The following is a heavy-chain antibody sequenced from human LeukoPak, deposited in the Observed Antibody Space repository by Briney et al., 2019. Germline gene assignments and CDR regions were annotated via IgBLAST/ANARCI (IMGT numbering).Heavy chain of an antibody. CDR1: GGSFSTYY. Sequence: SETLSLTCTVSGGSFSTYYWSWIRQPPGKGLEWIGYIYYSGSTNYNPSLKSRVTISVDTSKNQFSLKLSSVTAADTAVYYCASEYGSGSYSDYWGQGTLVIVSS. D-gene: IGHD3-10*01. CDR3: ASEYGSGSYSDY. CDR2: IYYSGST. V-gene: IGHV4-59*01. J-gene: IGHJ4*02.